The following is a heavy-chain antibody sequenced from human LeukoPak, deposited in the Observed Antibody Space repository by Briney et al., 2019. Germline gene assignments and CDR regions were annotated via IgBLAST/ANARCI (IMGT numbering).Heavy chain of an antibody. D-gene: IGHD1-26*01. Sequence: ASVKVSCKASGYTFSNYAMHWVRQAPGQRLEWMGWINAGNGNTRYSQEFKGRVTITRDTSASTVYMELSSLRSEDMAVYYCAKDRSKGSYGDELDHGGQGSLVTVP. J-gene: IGHJ5*02. CDR3: AKDRSKGSYGDELDH. V-gene: IGHV1-3*03. CDR2: INAGNGNT. CDR1: GYTFSNYA.